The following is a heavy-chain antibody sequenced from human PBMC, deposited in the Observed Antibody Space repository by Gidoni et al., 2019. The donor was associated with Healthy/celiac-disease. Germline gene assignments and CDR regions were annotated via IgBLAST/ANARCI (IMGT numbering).Heavy chain of an antibody. Sequence: QVQLVQSGAEVKKPGASVKVSCKASGYTFTSYYMHWVRQAPGQGLEWMGIINPSGGSTSYAQKFQGRVTMTRDTSTSTVYMELSSLRSEDTAVYYCAIHGSGYDVDYWGQGTLVTVSS. D-gene: IGHD5-12*01. CDR1: GYTFTSYY. J-gene: IGHJ4*02. V-gene: IGHV1-46*01. CDR3: AIHGSGYDVDY. CDR2: INPSGGST.